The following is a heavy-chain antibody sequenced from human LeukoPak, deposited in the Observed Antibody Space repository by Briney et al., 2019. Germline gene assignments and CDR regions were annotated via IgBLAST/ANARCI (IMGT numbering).Heavy chain of an antibody. V-gene: IGHV3-33*01. J-gene: IGHJ4*02. CDR1: GFTFCSYG. CDR2: IWYDGSNK. D-gene: IGHD2-15*01. CDR3: ARGDCSGGSCYFLY. Sequence: GGSLRLSCAASGFTFCSYGMHWVRQAPGKGLEWVAVIWYDGSNKYYADSVKGRFTISRDNSKNTLYLQMNSLRAEDTAVYYCARGDCSGGSCYFLYWGQGTLVTVSS.